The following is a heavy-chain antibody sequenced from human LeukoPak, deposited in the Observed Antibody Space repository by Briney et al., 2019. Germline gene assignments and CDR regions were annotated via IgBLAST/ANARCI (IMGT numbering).Heavy chain of an antibody. D-gene: IGHD3-9*01. V-gene: IGHV1-18*01. CDR1: GYTFTSYG. Sequence: ASVKVSCKASGYTFTSYGISWVRQAPGQGLEWMGWISAYNGNTNYAQKLQGRVTMTTDTSTSTAYMELRSLRAEDTAVYYCARADYDILTGYYHFDYWGQGTLVTVSS. J-gene: IGHJ4*02. CDR2: ISAYNGNT. CDR3: ARADYDILTGYYHFDY.